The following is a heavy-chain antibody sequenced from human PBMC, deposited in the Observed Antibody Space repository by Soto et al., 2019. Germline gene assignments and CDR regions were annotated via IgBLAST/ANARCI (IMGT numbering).Heavy chain of an antibody. CDR3: VKDPRRVGANLHAFDI. CDR1: GFTFSSYA. CDR2: ISSNGCST. Sequence: GGSLRLSCSASGFTFSSYAMHWVRQAPGKGLEYVSAISSNGCSTYYADSVKGRFTISRDNSKNTLYLQMSSLRAEDTAVYFCVKDPRRVGANLHAFDIWGQGKRVPVS. J-gene: IGHJ3*02. D-gene: IGHD1-26*01. V-gene: IGHV3-64D*09.